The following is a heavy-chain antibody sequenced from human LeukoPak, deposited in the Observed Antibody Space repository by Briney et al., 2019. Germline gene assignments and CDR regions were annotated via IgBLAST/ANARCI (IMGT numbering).Heavy chain of an antibody. Sequence: QSGGSLRLSCAASGFTFITYSMNWVRQALEKGLEWVSHISTTSSTIKYADSVKGRFTISRDNAKNSLYLQMNSLRDEDTAVYYCARDSSWSFDYWGHGTLVTVSP. CDR2: ISTTSSTI. D-gene: IGHD2-15*01. V-gene: IGHV3-48*02. CDR1: GFTFITYS. J-gene: IGHJ4*01. CDR3: ARDSSWSFDY.